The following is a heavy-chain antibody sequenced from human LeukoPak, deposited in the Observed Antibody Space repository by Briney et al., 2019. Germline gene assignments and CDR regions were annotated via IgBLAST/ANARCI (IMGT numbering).Heavy chain of an antibody. CDR2: FYYIQST. CDR3: ARLSMVRGVLGLDY. D-gene: IGHD3-10*01. Sequence: SETLSLTCTVSGGSINSYYWSWIRQPPGKGLEWIGSFYYIQSTNYNPSLKSRVTISVDTSKNQFSLKLSSVTAADTAVYYCARLSMVRGVLGLDYWGQGTLVTVYS. J-gene: IGHJ4*02. V-gene: IGHV4-59*12. CDR1: GGSINSYY.